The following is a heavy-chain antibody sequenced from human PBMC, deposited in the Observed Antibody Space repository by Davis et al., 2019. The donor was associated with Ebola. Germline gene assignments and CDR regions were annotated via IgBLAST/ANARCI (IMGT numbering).Heavy chain of an antibody. D-gene: IGHD3-16*02. CDR2: IYYSGST. CDR3: ARGTLYYDYVWGSYPTGTQDY. CDR1: GGSVSSGSYY. Sequence: PSETLSLTCTVSGGSVSSGSYYWSWIRQPPGKGLEWIGYIYYSGSTNYNPSLKSRVTISVDTSKNQFSLKLSSVTAADTAVYYCARGTLYYDYVWGSYPTGTQDYWGQGTLVTVSS. J-gene: IGHJ4*02. V-gene: IGHV4-61*01.